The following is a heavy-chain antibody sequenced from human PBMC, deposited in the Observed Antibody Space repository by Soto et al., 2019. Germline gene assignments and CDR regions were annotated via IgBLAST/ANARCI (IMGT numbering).Heavy chain of an antibody. CDR2: IYHSGST. J-gene: IGHJ6*02. V-gene: IGHV4-4*02. Sequence: SETLSLTCAVSGGSISSSNWWSWVRQPPGKGLEWIGEIYHSGSTNYNPSLKSRVTISVDKSKNQFSLKLSSVTAADTAVYYCARGTLRFLEWDRYYYGMDVWGQGTTVSVSS. CDR3: ARGTLRFLEWDRYYYGMDV. CDR1: GGSISSSNW. D-gene: IGHD3-3*01.